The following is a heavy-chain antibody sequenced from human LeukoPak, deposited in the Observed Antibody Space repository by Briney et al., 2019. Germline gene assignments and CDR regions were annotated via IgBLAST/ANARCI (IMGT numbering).Heavy chain of an antibody. CDR2: INPSGGST. Sequence: GASVKVSCKASGYTFTSYYMHWVRQAPGQGLEWMGIINPSGGSTSYAQKFQGRVTMTRDTSISTAYMELSRLRSDDTAVYYCARGYRTVGAIEYFQHWGQGTLVTVSS. D-gene: IGHD1-26*01. J-gene: IGHJ1*01. CDR3: ARGYRTVGAIEYFQH. V-gene: IGHV1-46*01. CDR1: GYTFTSYY.